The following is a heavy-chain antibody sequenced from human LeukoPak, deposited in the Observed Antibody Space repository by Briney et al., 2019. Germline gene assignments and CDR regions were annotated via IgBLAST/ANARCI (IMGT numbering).Heavy chain of an antibody. CDR3: ARETTMVPGDY. J-gene: IGHJ4*02. CDR2: IYYSGST. V-gene: IGHV4-59*01. Sequence: SETLSLTCTVSGFSISSYYWSWIRQPPGKGLEWIGYIYYSGSTNYNPSLKSRVTISVATSKNQFSLKLSSVTAADTAVYYCARETTMVPGDYWGQGTLVTVSS. D-gene: IGHD3-10*01. CDR1: GFSISSYY.